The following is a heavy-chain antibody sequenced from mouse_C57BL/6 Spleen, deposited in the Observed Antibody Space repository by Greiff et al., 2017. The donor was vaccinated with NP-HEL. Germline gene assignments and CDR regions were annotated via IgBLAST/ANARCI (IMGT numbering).Heavy chain of an antibody. CDR2: ISSGGSYT. V-gene: IGHV5-6*01. J-gene: IGHJ4*01. Sequence: EVKLVESGGDLVKPGGSLKLSCAASGFTFSSYGMSWVRQTPDKRLEWVATISSGGSYTYYPDSVKGRFTISRDNAKNTLYLQMSSLKSEDTAMYYCARQKDYDYDERESDAMDYWGQGTSVTVSS. D-gene: IGHD2-4*01. CDR1: GFTFSSYG. CDR3: ARQKDYDYDERESDAMDY.